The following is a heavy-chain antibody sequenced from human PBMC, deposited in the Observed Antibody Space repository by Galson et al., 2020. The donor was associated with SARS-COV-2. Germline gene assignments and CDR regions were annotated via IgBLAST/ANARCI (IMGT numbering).Heavy chain of an antibody. CDR3: ARGIDSTGYDWFYP. D-gene: IGHD3-22*01. CDR2: IRWNSGRI. J-gene: IGHJ5*02. V-gene: IGHV3-9*01. CDR1: GFTFDDYA. Sequence: GGSLRLSCAASGFTFDDYAMHWVRHAPGKGLEWVSGIRWNSGRIGYEDSVTGRLTISRDTAKNPLYLQMSSLRAEDTGLYYCARGIDSTGYDWFYPWGQRTLVTVSS.